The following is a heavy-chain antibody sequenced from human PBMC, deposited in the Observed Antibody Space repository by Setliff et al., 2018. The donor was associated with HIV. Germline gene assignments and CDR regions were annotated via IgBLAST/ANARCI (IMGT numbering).Heavy chain of an antibody. CDR1: GGSISNYY. V-gene: IGHV4-59*01. D-gene: IGHD3-22*01. CDR3: ARHVARFDYDTGGYYVSHFDY. CDR2: ISYTGTT. Sequence: SETLSLTCTVSGGSISNYYWCWIRQPPGKGLEWIGYISYTGTTKYNPSLKSRVTISVDTSKNQFSVRLSSVSAADTAVYFCARHVARFDYDTGGYYVSHFDYWGQGTQVTVSS. J-gene: IGHJ4*02.